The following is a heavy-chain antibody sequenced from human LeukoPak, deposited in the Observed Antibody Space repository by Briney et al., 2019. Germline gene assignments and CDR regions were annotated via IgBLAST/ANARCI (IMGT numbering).Heavy chain of an antibody. J-gene: IGHJ4*02. V-gene: IGHV3-7*01. CDR3: ARDKRYYYGSGSYLS. CDR2: IKQVGSEK. Sequence: PGGSLRLSCAASGFTFSSYWMSWVRQAPGKGLEWVANIKQVGSEKYYVDSVKGRFTISRDNAKNSLYLQMNSLRAEDTAVYYCARDKRYYYGSGSYLSRGQGTLVTVSS. CDR1: GFTFSSYW. D-gene: IGHD3-10*01.